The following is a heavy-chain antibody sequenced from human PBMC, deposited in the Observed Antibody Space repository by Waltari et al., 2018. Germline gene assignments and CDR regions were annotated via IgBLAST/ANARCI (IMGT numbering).Heavy chain of an antibody. CDR1: GFTFSSYW. J-gene: IGHJ6*02. V-gene: IGHV3-7*01. D-gene: IGHD3-10*01. Sequence: EVQLVESGGGLVQPGGSLRLSCAASGFTFSSYWMSWVRQAPGKGLAWVANIKQDGSEKYYVDSVKGRFTISRDNAKNSLYLQMNSLRAEDTAVYYCARDSPRNYYGSGSYLHYYYGMDVWGQGTTVTVSS. CDR2: IKQDGSEK. CDR3: ARDSPRNYYGSGSYLHYYYGMDV.